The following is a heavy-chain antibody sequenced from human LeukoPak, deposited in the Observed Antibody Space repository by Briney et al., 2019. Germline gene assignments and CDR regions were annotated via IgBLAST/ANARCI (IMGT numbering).Heavy chain of an antibody. CDR1: GFTFSSYA. D-gene: IGHD2-2*01. CDR3: VPQVVPAAIDLYFDY. V-gene: IGHV3-64D*06. CDR2: ISSNGGTK. J-gene: IGHJ4*02. Sequence: GGSLRLSCSASGFTFSSYAMHWVRQAPGKGLEYVSAISSNGGTKYYADSVKGRFTISRDNSKNTLYLQMSSLRAEDTAVYYCVPQVVPAAIDLYFDYWGQGTLVTVSS.